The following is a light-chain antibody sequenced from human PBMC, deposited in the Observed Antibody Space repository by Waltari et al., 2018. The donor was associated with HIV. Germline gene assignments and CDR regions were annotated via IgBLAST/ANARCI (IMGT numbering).Light chain of an antibody. Sequence: QCVLTQPPSASGTPGQRVTISCSGSRSNIGNNDVYWFQHLPGTAPKLLIYRNNQRPSGVPDRFTGSKSGTSASLAISGLRSEDEADYYCDAWDNSLSGRVFGGGTKLTVL. V-gene: IGLV1-47*01. CDR3: DAWDNSLSGRV. J-gene: IGLJ3*02. CDR2: RNN. CDR1: RSNIGNND.